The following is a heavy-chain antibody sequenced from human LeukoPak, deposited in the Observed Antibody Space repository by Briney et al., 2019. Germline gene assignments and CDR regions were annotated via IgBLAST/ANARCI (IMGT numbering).Heavy chain of an antibody. D-gene: IGHD5-18*01. CDR1: GYTLTELS. J-gene: IGHJ4*02. Sequence: ASVKVSCKVSGYTLTELSMHWVRQAPGKGLEWMGGFDPEDGETIYAQKFQGRVTMTEDTSTDTACMELSSLRSEDTAVYYCAPLKGYSYGWDYWGQGTLVTVSS. CDR2: FDPEDGET. V-gene: IGHV1-24*01. CDR3: APLKGYSYGWDY.